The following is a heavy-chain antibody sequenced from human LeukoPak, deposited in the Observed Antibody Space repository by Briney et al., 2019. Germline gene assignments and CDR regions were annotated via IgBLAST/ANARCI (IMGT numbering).Heavy chain of an antibody. CDR1: GGSISSYY. V-gene: IGHV4-59*01. D-gene: IGHD6-19*01. CDR2: IYYSGST. J-gene: IGHJ4*02. Sequence: SETLSLTCTVSGGSISSYYWSWIRQPPGRGLEWIGHIYYSGSTNYNPSLQSGVTISVDTSKNQFSLKLSSVTAADTAVYYCARAGYSSGWTNFDYWGQGTLVTVSS. CDR3: ARAGYSSGWTNFDY.